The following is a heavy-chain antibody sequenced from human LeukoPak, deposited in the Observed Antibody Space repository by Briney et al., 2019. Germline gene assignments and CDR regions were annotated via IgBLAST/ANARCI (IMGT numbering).Heavy chain of an antibody. CDR2: IWYDGSNK. D-gene: IGHD4-17*01. CDR3: AKNLRDGDYVFDY. V-gene: IGHV3-33*06. CDR1: GFTFSSYG. Sequence: GGSLRLSCAASGFTFSSYGMHWVRQAPGKGLEWVPVIWYDGSNKYYADSVKGRFTISRDNSKNTLYLQMNSLRDENTAVYYCAKNLRDGDYVFDYWGQGTLVTVSS. J-gene: IGHJ4*02.